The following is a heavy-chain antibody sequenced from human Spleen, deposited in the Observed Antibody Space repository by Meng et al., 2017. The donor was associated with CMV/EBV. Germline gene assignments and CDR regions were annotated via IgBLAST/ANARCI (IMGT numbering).Heavy chain of an antibody. V-gene: IGHV1-2*02. Sequence: SGDTFTGYYMHWVRQAPGQGLEWMGWINPNSGSTNYAQKFQGRVTMTRDTSISTAYMELSRLRSDDTAVYYCARDEEYSSSWYWFDPWGQGTLVTVSS. J-gene: IGHJ5*02. CDR2: INPNSGST. CDR1: GDTFTGYY. D-gene: IGHD6-13*01. CDR3: ARDEEYSSSWYWFDP.